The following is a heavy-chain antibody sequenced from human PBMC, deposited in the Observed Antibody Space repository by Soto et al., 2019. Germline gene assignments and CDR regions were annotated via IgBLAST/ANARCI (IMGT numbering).Heavy chain of an antibody. CDR2: IYYSGST. J-gene: IGHJ4*02. Sequence: SETLSLTCTVSGGSISSYYWSWSRQPPGKGLEWIGYIYYSGSTNYNPSLKSRVTISVDTSKNQFSLKLSSVTAADTAVYYCARHTPAISISDHWGQGTLVTVSS. D-gene: IGHD2-15*01. CDR3: ARHTPAISISDH. CDR1: GGSISSYY. V-gene: IGHV4-59*08.